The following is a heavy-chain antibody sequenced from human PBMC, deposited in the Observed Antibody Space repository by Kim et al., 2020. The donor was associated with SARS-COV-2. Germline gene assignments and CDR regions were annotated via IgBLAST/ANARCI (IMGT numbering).Heavy chain of an antibody. J-gene: IGHJ6*03. D-gene: IGHD6-13*01. CDR2: IYYSGST. CDR3: ARHFDSSPYYYYYMDV. V-gene: IGHV4-59*08. CDR1: GGSISSYY. Sequence: SETLSLTCTVSGGSISSYYWSWIRQPPGKGLEWIGYIYYSGSTNYNPSLKSRVTISVDTSKNQFSLKLSSVTAADTAVYYCARHFDSSPYYYYYMDVWG.